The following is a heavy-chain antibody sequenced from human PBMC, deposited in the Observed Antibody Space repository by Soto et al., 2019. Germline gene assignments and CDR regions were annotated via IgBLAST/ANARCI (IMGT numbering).Heavy chain of an antibody. CDR2: ISPSTSHI. V-gene: IGHV3-21*01. D-gene: IGHD2-15*01. Sequence: EVPLVDSGGGLVKPGGSLRLSCAVSGFTFSSCTMNWVRQAPGKGLEWVSSISPSTSHIYYADSVKGRFTISRDNAKNSLFLQMNSLRAEDTGVYYCSGCSGGACHQNYGMDVWGQGTTVTVSS. J-gene: IGHJ6*02. CDR1: GFTFSSCT. CDR3: SGCSGGACHQNYGMDV.